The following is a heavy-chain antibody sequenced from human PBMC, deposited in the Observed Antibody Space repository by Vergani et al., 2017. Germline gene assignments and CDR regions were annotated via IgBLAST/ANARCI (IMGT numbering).Heavy chain of an antibody. Sequence: QVHLVESGGGVVQPGGSLRLSCSASGFKFSSYGFHWVRQAPGKGLEWVSTLSASDRRTHYADSVKGRFTISRDNSKNTLFLHMNSLRPEDTAVYYCAKVGRSEVAGTFGAFDIWGQGTMVTVSS. CDR3: AKVGRSEVAGTFGAFDI. V-gene: IGHV3-NL1*01. D-gene: IGHD6-19*01. J-gene: IGHJ3*02. CDR1: GFKFSSYG. CDR2: LSASDRRT.